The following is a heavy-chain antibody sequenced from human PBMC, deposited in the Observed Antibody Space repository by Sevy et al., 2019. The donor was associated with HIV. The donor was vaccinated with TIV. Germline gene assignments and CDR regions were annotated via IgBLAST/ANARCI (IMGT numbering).Heavy chain of an antibody. Sequence: GGSLRLSCAASGFTFNDYNLSWNRQAPGKGLEWVSYISTSTSTNTIYDAESVKGRFTISRDNAKNSIYLQMNSLRVDDTAVYYCARAAGWFDAWGQGTLVTVSS. V-gene: IGHV3-11*01. CDR2: ISTSTSTNTI. J-gene: IGHJ5*02. CDR1: GFTFNDYN. CDR3: ARAAGWFDA.